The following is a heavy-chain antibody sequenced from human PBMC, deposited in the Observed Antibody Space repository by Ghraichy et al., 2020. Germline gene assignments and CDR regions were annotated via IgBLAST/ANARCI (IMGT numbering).Heavy chain of an antibody. J-gene: IGHJ5*02. D-gene: IGHD5-18*01. CDR1: GGSISSYY. V-gene: IGHV4-59*01. CDR2: IYYSGST. CDR3: ARATAMAAVNWFDP. Sequence: SETLSLTCTVSGGSISSYYWSWIRQPPGKGLEWIGYIYYSGSTNYNPSLKSRVTISVDTSKNQFSLKLSSVTAADTAVYYCARATAMAAVNWFDPCGQGTLVT.